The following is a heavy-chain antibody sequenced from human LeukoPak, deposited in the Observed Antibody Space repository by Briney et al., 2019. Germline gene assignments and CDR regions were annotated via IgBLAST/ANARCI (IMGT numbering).Heavy chain of an antibody. CDR3: AKVDGSGSYYNGDAFDI. Sequence: GGSLRLSCAASGFTFSSYAMSWVRQAPGKGLEWVSAISGSGGSTYYADSVKGRFTISRDNSKNTLYLQMNSLRAEDTAVYYCAKVDGSGSYYNGDAFDIWGQGTMVTVFS. CDR1: GFTFSSYA. J-gene: IGHJ3*02. CDR2: ISGSGGST. D-gene: IGHD3-10*01. V-gene: IGHV3-23*01.